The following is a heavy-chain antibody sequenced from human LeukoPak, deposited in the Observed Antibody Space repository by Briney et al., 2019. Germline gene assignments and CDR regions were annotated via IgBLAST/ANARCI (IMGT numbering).Heavy chain of an antibody. D-gene: IGHD3-3*01. Sequence: ASVKVSCKASGYTFTSYDINWVRQATGQGLEWMGWMNPNSGNTGYAQKFQGRVTFTRNTSISTAYMELSSLRSEDTAVYYCARGRSNDFWSGLVLFAFDIWGQGTMVTVSS. CDR2: MNPNSGNT. J-gene: IGHJ3*02. CDR1: GYTFTSYD. CDR3: ARGRSNDFWSGLVLFAFDI. V-gene: IGHV1-8*03.